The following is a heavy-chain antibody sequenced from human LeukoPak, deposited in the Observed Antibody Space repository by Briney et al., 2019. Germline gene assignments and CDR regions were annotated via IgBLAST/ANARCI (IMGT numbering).Heavy chain of an antibody. CDR1: GGSISSGGYY. CDR3: ARAPLLAQPYYYYYGMDV. CDR2: IYYSGST. D-gene: IGHD3-3*01. Sequence: PSETLSLTCTVSGGSISSGGYYWSWIRQHPGKGLEWIGYIYYSGSTYYNPSLKSRVTISVDTSKNQFSLKLSSVTAADTAVYYCARAPLLAQPYYYYYGMDVWGQGTTVTVSS. V-gene: IGHV4-31*03. J-gene: IGHJ6*02.